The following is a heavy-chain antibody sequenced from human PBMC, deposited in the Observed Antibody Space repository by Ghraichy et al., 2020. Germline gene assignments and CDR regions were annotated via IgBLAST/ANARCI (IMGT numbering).Heavy chain of an antibody. Sequence: GGSLRLSCAASGFTFSNYAMDWVRQAPGKGLEWLSYITSSGSTIYYADSVKGRFTISRDNVKNSLYLQMSSLRDEDTAVYYCAREGGRYCGGGSCSRGFDWWGRGALGTIAS. CDR1: GFTFSNYA. D-gene: IGHD2-15*01. CDR2: ITSSGSTI. CDR3: AREGGRYCGGGSCSRGFDW. J-gene: IGHJ4*01. V-gene: IGHV3-48*02.